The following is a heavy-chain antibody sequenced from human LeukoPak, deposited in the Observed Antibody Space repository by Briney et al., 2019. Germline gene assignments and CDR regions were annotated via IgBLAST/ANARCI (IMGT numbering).Heavy chain of an antibody. J-gene: IGHJ4*02. V-gene: IGHV3-7*01. CDR2: IKGDESAR. Sequence: GGSLRLSCAASGFTFSTYWMAWVRQAPGKGLEWVANIKGDESARHQADSVKGRFTISRDNAKKSVYLQMSSLRGEDTAVYYCARDVGGSLDYWGQGTLVTISS. CDR1: GFTFSTYW. D-gene: IGHD1-26*01. CDR3: ARDVGGSLDY.